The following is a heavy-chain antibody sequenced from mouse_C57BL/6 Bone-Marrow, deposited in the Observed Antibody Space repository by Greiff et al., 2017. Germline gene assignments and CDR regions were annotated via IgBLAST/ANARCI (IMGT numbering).Heavy chain of an antibody. Sequence: VQLQQSGAELVMPGASVKLSCKASGYTFTSYWMHWVKQRPGQGLEWIGEIDPSDSYTNYNQKFKGKSTLTVDKSSSTAYMQLSSLTSEDSAVYYCARGALYYFGSSSFAYWGQGTLVTVAA. CDR3: ARGALYYFGSSSFAY. D-gene: IGHD1-1*01. V-gene: IGHV1-69*01. CDR1: GYTFTSYW. CDR2: IDPSDSYT. J-gene: IGHJ3*01.